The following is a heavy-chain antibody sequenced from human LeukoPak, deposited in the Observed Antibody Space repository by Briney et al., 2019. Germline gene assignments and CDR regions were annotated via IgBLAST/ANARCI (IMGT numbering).Heavy chain of an antibody. CDR3: ATTVPLDF. CDR2: ITGTGGGGNKT. V-gene: IGHV3-23*01. J-gene: IGHJ4*02. Sequence: GGSLRLSCAASGFTFRTYAMSWVRQAPGKGLEWVSVITGTGGGGNKTYYADSVRGRFSISRDDSKNVLFLQMNDLRVDDTAVYFCATTVPLDFWGQGTRVLVS. CDR1: GFTFRTYA. D-gene: IGHD1-1*01.